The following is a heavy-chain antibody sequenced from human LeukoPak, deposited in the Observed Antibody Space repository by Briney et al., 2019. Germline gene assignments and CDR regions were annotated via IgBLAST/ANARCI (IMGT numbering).Heavy chain of an antibody. CDR3: AKHPGLYCSGGSCYCSD. CDR2: ISGIGGST. D-gene: IGHD2-15*01. J-gene: IGHJ4*02. CDR1: GFTFSSYA. V-gene: IGHV3-23*01. Sequence: PGGSLRLSCAASGFTFSSYAMSWVRQAPGKGLEWVSVISGIGGSTYYADSVKGRFTISRDNSENTLFLQMNSLRAEDTAVYYCAKHPGLYCSGGSCYCSDWGQGTLVTVSS.